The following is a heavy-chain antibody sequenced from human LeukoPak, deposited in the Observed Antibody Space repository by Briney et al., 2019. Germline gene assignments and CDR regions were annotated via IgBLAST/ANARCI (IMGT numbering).Heavy chain of an antibody. D-gene: IGHD3-16*02. CDR1: GYSISSGYY. CDR3: ARDVKVKAFDI. CDR2: IYHSGST. J-gene: IGHJ3*02. Sequence: PSETLSLTWAVSGYSISSGYYWGWIRQPLGKGLEWIGSIYHSGSTYYNPSLKSRVTISVDTSKNQFSLKLSSVTAADTAVYYCARDVKVKAFDIWGQGTMVTVSS. V-gene: IGHV4-38-2*02.